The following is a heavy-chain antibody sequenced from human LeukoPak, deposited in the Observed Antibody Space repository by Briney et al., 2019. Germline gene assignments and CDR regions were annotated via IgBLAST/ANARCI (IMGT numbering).Heavy chain of an antibody. CDR1: GYSISSGYY. CDR3: ARVPRCTNGVCYNGWYYYHMDV. D-gene: IGHD2-8*01. J-gene: IGHJ6*03. V-gene: IGHV4-38-2*02. Sequence: PSETLSLTCTVSGYSISSGYYWGWIRQPPGKGLEWIGSIYHSGSTYYNPSLKSRVTISVDTSKNQFSLKLSSVTAADTAVYYCARVPRCTNGVCYNGWYYYHMDVWGKGTTVTVSS. CDR2: IYHSGST.